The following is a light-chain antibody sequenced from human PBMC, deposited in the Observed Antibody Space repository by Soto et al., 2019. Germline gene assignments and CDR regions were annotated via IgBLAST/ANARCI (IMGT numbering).Light chain of an antibody. Sequence: EIVMTQSPATLSMSPGESATLSCRASQSVSSSLAWYQQKPGQAPRLLIFGVSTTVSGFPARFSGSGSGTEFTLTITSLQSEDCAVYYCQQYTKWPLTFGQGTKVDI. CDR2: GVS. CDR1: QSVSSS. J-gene: IGKJ1*01. V-gene: IGKV3-15*01. CDR3: QQYTKWPLT.